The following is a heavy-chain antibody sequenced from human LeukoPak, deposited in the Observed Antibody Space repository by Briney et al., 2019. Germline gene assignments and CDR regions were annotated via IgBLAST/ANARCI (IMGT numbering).Heavy chain of an antibody. Sequence: PGGSLRLSCAASGFTFSGYDMNWVRPAPGKGLEWVSYIRSSGSTIYYADSVKGRFTISRDNAKNSLYLQMNSLRAEDTAVYYCPRSYCSSTSCFDAFDIWGQGTMVTVSS. CDR1: GFTFSGYD. J-gene: IGHJ3*02. CDR3: PRSYCSSTSCFDAFDI. V-gene: IGHV3-48*03. CDR2: IRSSGSTI. D-gene: IGHD2-2*01.